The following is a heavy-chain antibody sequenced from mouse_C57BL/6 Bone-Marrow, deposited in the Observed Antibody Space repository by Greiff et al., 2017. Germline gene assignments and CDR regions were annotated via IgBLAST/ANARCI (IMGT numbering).Heavy chain of an antibody. J-gene: IGHJ3*01. D-gene: IGHD1-1*01. V-gene: IGHV1-81*01. CDR3: ARDYYGSSLAY. Sequence: QVQLQQSGAELARPGASVKLSCKASGYTFTSYGISWVKQRTGQGLEWIGEIYPRSGNTYYNEKFKGKATLTADKSSSTAYMELRSLTSEDSAVYFCARDYYGSSLAYWGQGTLVTVSA. CDR1: GYTFTSYG. CDR2: IYPRSGNT.